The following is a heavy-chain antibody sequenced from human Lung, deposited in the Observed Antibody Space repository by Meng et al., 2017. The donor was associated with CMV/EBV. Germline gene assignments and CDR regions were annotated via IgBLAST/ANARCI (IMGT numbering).Heavy chain of an antibody. CDR2: FYYRGNS. CDR3: ARGSYLAVEG. Sequence: QLRVPGPELVKPSETLSLTCTVSGGSINSYYWSWIRQPPGQGLEWLGYFYYRGNSNYNPSLKSRVTISVDTSKNLFSLNLTSVTAADAALDYCARGSYLAVEGWGLGTLVTVSS. J-gene: IGHJ4*02. CDR1: GGSINSYY. V-gene: IGHV4-59*01. D-gene: IGHD2-21*01.